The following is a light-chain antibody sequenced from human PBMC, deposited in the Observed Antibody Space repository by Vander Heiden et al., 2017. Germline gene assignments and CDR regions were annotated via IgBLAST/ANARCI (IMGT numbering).Light chain of an antibody. Sequence: MTRSPTSLPASLGGTVTITCRPSRSISTYLNWYQQEPGKAPKLLIYSASSLPSGVPSRFSGSGSGTDFTPTISSLQPEDFATYYCQQGYSTPWTFGQGTKVEIK. CDR3: QQGYSTPWT. V-gene: IGKV1-39*01. CDR2: SAS. J-gene: IGKJ1*01. CDR1: RSISTY.